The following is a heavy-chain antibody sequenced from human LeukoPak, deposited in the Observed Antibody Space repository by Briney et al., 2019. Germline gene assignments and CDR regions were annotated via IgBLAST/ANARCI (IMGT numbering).Heavy chain of an antibody. D-gene: IGHD5-18*01. J-gene: IGHJ6*02. CDR2: IYYSGST. V-gene: IGHV4-59*08. Sequence: SETLSLTCTVSGGSISSYYWSWIRQPPGRGLEWIGYIYYSGSTNYNPSLKSRVTISVDTSKNQFSLKLSSVTAADTAVYYCARWEGYSYDYYYYGMDVWGQGNTVTVCS. CDR1: GGSISSYY. CDR3: ARWEGYSYDYYYYGMDV.